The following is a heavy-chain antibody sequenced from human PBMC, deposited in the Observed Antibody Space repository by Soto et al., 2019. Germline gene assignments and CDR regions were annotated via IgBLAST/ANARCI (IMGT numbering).Heavy chain of an antibody. J-gene: IGHJ4*02. CDR3: ARASPGRGSGSSLDY. D-gene: IGHD3-10*01. V-gene: IGHV4-30-2*01. Sequence: SETLSLTCAVSGGSISSGGYSWSWIRQPPGKGLEWIGYIYHSGSTYYNPSLKSRVTISVDRSKNQFSLKLSSVTAADTAVYYCARASPGRGSGSSLDYWGQGTLVTVSS. CDR1: GGSISSGGYS. CDR2: IYHSGST.